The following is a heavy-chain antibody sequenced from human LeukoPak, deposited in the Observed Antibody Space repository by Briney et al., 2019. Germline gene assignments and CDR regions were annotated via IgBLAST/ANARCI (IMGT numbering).Heavy chain of an antibody. D-gene: IGHD1-26*01. Sequence: SETLSLTCTVSGGSISSYYWSWIRQPPGKGLEWIGYIYDSGSTNYNPSLKSRVTISVDTSKNQFSLKLSSVTAADTAVYYCARYSGSYSDWGQGTLVTVSS. J-gene: IGHJ4*02. V-gene: IGHV4-59*01. CDR2: IYDSGST. CDR1: GGSISSYY. CDR3: ARYSGSYSD.